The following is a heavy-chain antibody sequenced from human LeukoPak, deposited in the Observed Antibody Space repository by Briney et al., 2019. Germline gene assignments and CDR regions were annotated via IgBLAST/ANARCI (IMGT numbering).Heavy chain of an antibody. Sequence: GGSLRLSCAASGFSFRSYAMHWVRQAPGEGLEWVAVISSDGSNKYYADSVKGRFTISRDNSKNTLYLQMNSLRAEDTAVYYCARDLRHQLLYCLDYWGRGTLVTVSS. CDR2: ISSDGSNK. V-gene: IGHV3-30*04. J-gene: IGHJ4*02. CDR1: GFSFRSYA. D-gene: IGHD2-2*02. CDR3: ARDLRHQLLYCLDY.